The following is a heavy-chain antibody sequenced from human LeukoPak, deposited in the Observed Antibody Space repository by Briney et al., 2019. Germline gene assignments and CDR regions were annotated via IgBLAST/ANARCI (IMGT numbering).Heavy chain of an antibody. CDR1: GFTFTDYY. J-gene: IGHJ4*02. CDR2: ISSTSTST. Sequence: GGSLRLSCAASGFTFTDYYMSWIRQAPGKGLEWLSYISSTSTSTTYADSVKGRFTISRDNATNSLYLQMNSLRVEDTAVYYCARDPRGPDYWGQGTLVTVSS. CDR3: ARDPRGPDY. V-gene: IGHV3-11*06.